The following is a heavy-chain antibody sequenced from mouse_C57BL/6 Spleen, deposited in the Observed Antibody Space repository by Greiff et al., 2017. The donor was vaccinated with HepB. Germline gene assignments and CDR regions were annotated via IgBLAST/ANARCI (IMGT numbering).Heavy chain of an antibody. V-gene: IGHV1-78*01. Sequence: VQLQQSDAELVKPGASVKISCKVSGYTFTDHTIHWMKQRPVQGLEWIGYIYPRDGSTKYNEKFKGKATLTADKSSSTAYMQLNSLTSEDSAVYFCARRYGNHQAWFAYWGQGTLVTVSA. CDR1: GYTFTDHT. CDR2: IYPRDGST. J-gene: IGHJ3*01. CDR3: ARRYGNHQAWFAY. D-gene: IGHD2-1*01.